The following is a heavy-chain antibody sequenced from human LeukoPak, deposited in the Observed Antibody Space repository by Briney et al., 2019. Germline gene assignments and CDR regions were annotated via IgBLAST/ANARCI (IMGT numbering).Heavy chain of an antibody. Sequence: GGSLRLSCAASGFTFSNYAMHWVRQAPGKGLEWVTVISYDGGNKWYADSVKGRFTISRDDSKNTLYLQMNSLRAEDTAVYYCAKKLLWFGDPLGYWGQGTLVTVSS. CDR1: GFTFSNYA. CDR3: AKKLLWFGDPLGY. J-gene: IGHJ4*02. V-gene: IGHV3-30-3*02. CDR2: ISYDGGNK. D-gene: IGHD3-10*01.